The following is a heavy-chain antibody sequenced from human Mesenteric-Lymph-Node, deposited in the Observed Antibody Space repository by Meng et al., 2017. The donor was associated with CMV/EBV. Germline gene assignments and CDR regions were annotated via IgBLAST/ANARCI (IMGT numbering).Heavy chain of an antibody. CDR1: GGSVSSGAYY. Sequence: LRLSCTVSGGSVSSGAYYWTWIRHLPGKGLEWLGYISSSGGTYYNPSLKSRVTVSLDTSENLFSLKLNSVTAADTAVYYCARGYYDFWSGYGDGMDVWGQGTTVTVSS. V-gene: IGHV4-31*03. CDR2: ISSSGGT. D-gene: IGHD3-3*01. CDR3: ARGYYDFWSGYGDGMDV. J-gene: IGHJ6*02.